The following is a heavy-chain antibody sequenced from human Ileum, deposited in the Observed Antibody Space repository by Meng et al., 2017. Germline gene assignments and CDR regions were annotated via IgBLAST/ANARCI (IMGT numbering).Heavy chain of an antibody. Sequence: GESLKISCAASGFTFSDYYMNWIRQAPGKGLEWVSYISRSGRTTYYADSVKGRLTISRDNAKNSLYLQMNSLRAEDTAVYYCASEGYCSGGRCHEPSWGQGTQVTVSS. D-gene: IGHD2-15*01. CDR3: ASEGYCSGGRCHEPS. J-gene: IGHJ4*02. V-gene: IGHV3-11*01. CDR2: ISRSGRTT. CDR1: GFTFSDYY.